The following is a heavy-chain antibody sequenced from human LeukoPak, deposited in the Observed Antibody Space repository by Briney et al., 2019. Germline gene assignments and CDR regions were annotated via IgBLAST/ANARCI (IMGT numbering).Heavy chain of an antibody. D-gene: IGHD3-9*01. Sequence: ASVKVSCKASGGTFSSYAISWVRQAPGQGLEWMGGIIPIFGTANYAQKFQGRVTITADESTSTAYMELSSLRSEDTAVYYCAREPGYFDWSPDPFGGQGTLVTVSS. CDR3: AREPGYFDWSPDPF. V-gene: IGHV1-69*13. CDR1: GGTFSSYA. CDR2: IIPIFGTA. J-gene: IGHJ4*02.